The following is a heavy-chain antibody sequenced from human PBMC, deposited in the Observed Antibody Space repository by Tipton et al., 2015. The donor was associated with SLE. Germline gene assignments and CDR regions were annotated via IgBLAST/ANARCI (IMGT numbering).Heavy chain of an antibody. CDR2: IHYSGVT. D-gene: IGHD1-14*01. V-gene: IGHV4-59*11. J-gene: IGHJ2*01. CDR3: ARYHLTDWRLGL. Sequence: TLSLTCSVSGASMNGRYWSWIRQPPGKGLEWIGCIHYSGVTSYNPSLQSRVTISIDTSRNQFSLNLSSVTAADSAVYFCARYHLTDWRLGLWGRGTLVTVSS. CDR1: GASMNGRY.